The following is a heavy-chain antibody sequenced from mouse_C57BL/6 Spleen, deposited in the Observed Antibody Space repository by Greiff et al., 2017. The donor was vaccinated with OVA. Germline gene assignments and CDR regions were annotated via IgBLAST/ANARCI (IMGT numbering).Heavy chain of an antibody. CDR2: ISSGSSTI. CDR3: ARQGIYYGSSYFYAMDY. CDR1: GFTFSDYG. Sequence: DVKLVESGGGLVKPGGSLKLSCAASGFTFSDYGMHWVRQAPEKGLEWVAYISSGSSTIYYADTVKGRFTISRDNAKNTLFLQMTSLRSEDTAMYYCARQGIYYGSSYFYAMDYWGQGTSVTVSS. J-gene: IGHJ4*01. V-gene: IGHV5-17*01. D-gene: IGHD1-1*01.